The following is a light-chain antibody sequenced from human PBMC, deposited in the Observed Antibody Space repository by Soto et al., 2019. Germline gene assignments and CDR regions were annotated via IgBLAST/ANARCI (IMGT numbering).Light chain of an antibody. J-gene: IGKJ1*01. Sequence: DIQMTQSPSSLSASVGDRVTITCRASQGIGSYLAWYQHKPGKVPKLLIHGASTLQSGVPSRFSGSGSWTVFTLTISSLQPEDVATYYCQKYNSAPRTFGQGTKVEIK. V-gene: IGKV1-27*01. CDR1: QGIGSY. CDR2: GAS. CDR3: QKYNSAPRT.